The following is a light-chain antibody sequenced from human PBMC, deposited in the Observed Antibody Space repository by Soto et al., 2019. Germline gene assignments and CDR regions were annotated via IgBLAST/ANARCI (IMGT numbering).Light chain of an antibody. Sequence: EIVLTQSPVTLSVSPGERATLSCRASQTVGTNLAWFHQKPGQAPRLLFYGASTRATGIPARFSGSGSGTEFTLTISSLQSEDFAVYYCHHYSRWPRTFGQGTTVEVK. V-gene: IGKV3-15*01. CDR3: HHYSRWPRT. J-gene: IGKJ1*01. CDR2: GAS. CDR1: QTVGTN.